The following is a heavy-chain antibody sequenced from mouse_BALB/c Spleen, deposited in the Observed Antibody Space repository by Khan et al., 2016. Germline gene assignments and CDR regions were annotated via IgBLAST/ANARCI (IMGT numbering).Heavy chain of an antibody. J-gene: IGHJ3*01. CDR1: GFSLTSYG. V-gene: IGHV2-9*02. D-gene: IGHD1-1*01. CDR2: IWAGGST. Sequence: VELVESGPGLVAPSQSLSITCTVSGFSLTSYGVHWVRQPPGKGLEWLGVIWAGGSTNYNSALMSRLSISKDNSKSQVFLKMNSLQTDDTAMYYCAREEAIYYYHLADGGQGTLVTVSA. CDR3: AREEAIYYYHLAD.